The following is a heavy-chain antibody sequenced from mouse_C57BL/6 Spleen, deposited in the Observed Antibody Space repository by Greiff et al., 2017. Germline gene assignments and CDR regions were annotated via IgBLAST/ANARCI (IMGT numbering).Heavy chain of an antibody. Sequence: EFQLQQSGPELLKPGASVKISCKASGYTFTDYYMNWVQQSHGKSLEWIGDLNPNNGSTSYNQKFKGKATLTVDKSSSTAYMERRSLTSEDSAVYYCARSNYKVYGGQGTTLTVSS. J-gene: IGHJ2*01. CDR3: ARSNYKVY. V-gene: IGHV1-26*01. D-gene: IGHD2-12*01. CDR1: GYTFTDYY. CDR2: LNPNNGST.